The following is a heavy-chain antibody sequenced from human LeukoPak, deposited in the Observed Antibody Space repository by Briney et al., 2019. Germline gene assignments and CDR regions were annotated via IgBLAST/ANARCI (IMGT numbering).Heavy chain of an antibody. J-gene: IGHJ6*03. CDR3: ARAQQYYYYMDV. Sequence: PSETLSLTCTVSGGSICSYYWSWIRQPPGKGLEWIGYIYYSGSTNYNPSLKSRVTISVDTSKNHFSLKLSSVTAADTAVYYCARAQQYYYYMDVWGKGTTVTVSS. CDR2: IYYSGST. CDR1: GGSICSYY. V-gene: IGHV4-59*01.